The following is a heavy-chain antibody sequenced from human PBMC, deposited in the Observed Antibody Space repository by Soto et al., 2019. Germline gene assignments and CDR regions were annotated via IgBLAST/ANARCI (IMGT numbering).Heavy chain of an antibody. J-gene: IGHJ4*02. D-gene: IGHD3-3*01. CDR1: GFTFDDYA. V-gene: IGHV3-9*01. Sequence: EVQLVGSGGGLVQPGRSLRLSCAASGFTFDDYAMHWVRQAPGKGLEWVSGISWNSGSIGYADSVKGRFTISRDNAKNSLYLQMNSLRAEDTALYYCAKAGFWSGYYSLVDYWGQGTLVTVSS. CDR3: AKAGFWSGYYSLVDY. CDR2: ISWNSGSI.